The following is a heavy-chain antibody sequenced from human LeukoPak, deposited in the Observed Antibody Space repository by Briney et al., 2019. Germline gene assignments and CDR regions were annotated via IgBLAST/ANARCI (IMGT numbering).Heavy chain of an antibody. J-gene: IGHJ6*02. CDR3: ATTSPQTDDYRSKGAMAV. CDR1: GFTFNNYA. V-gene: IGHV3-21*01. CDR2: IFRSGSYM. Sequence: PGGSLRLSCAASGFTFNNYAMNWVRQAPGKGLEWVSSIFRSGSYMFYADSVKGRFTISRDNAKSSLYLQMNSLRAEDTAVYYCATTSPQTDDYRSKGAMAVWGQGTTVTVSS. D-gene: IGHD4-11*01.